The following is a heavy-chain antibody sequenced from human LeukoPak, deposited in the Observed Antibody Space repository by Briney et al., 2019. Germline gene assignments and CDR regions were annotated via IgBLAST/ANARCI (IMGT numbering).Heavy chain of an antibody. D-gene: IGHD3-9*01. V-gene: IGHV3-48*03. CDR2: ISSSGSTI. CDR3: AKGNDILTGYLDY. J-gene: IGHJ4*02. Sequence: PGGSLRLSCAASGFTFSSYEMNWVRQAPGKGLEGVSYISSSGSTIYYADSVKGRFTISRDDSKNTLFLQMNSLRAEDTAIYYCAKGNDILTGYLDYWGQGTLVTVSS. CDR1: GFTFSSYE.